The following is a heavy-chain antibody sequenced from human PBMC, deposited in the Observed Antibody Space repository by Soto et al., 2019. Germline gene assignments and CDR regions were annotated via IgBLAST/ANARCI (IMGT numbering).Heavy chain of an antibody. V-gene: IGHV1-69*13. J-gene: IGHJ4*02. CDR1: GGTFSSYA. CDR2: IIPIFGTA. D-gene: IGHD5-18*01. Sequence: SVKVSCKASGGTFSSYAISWLRQAPGQGLEWMGGIIPIFGTANYAQKFQGRVTITADESTSTAYMELSSLRSEDTAVYYCARTQRNSRRGYSYGNFDYWGQGTLVTV. CDR3: ARTQRNSRRGYSYGNFDY.